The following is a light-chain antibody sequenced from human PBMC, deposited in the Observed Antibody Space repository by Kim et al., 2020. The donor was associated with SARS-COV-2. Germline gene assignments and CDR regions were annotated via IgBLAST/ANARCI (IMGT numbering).Light chain of an antibody. J-gene: IGLJ3*02. CDR3: SSYTSNNTRV. CDR1: RSDVGTYNY. V-gene: IGLV2-14*03. Sequence: ITISCTGTRSDVGTYNYASWYQQLPGKAPTLMSYDVSNQPSGVSNRFSGSKSSNPASLTISGLQAEDEADYYCSSYTSNNTRVFGGGTQLTVL. CDR2: DVS.